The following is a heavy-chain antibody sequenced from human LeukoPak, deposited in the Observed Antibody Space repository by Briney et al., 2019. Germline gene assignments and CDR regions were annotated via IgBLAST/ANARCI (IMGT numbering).Heavy chain of an antibody. CDR2: IRGSGGST. CDR3: AKDVVVAPSRFDY. V-gene: IGHV3-23*01. Sequence: SGGSLRLSCAASGFTFSDCAMSWVRQAPGKGLEWVSGIRGSGGSTYYADSVKGRFTISRDNSKNTMYLQMNSLRAEDTAVYYCAKDVVVAPSRFDYWGQGTLVTVSS. J-gene: IGHJ4*02. CDR1: GFTFSDCA. D-gene: IGHD2-15*01.